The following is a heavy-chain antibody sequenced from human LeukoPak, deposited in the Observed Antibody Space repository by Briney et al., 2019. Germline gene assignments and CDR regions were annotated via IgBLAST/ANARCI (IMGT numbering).Heavy chain of an antibody. J-gene: IGHJ4*02. Sequence: GGSLRLSCATSGFTFSSFWMSWVRQAPGKGLEWVSNMNPDGSEIYYVDSVKGRFTISRDNAKNLLFLQMNSLRAEDTAVYYCVRDKVVGATTRSLFDYWGQGTLITVSS. CDR2: MNPDGSEI. CDR3: VRDKVVGATTRSLFDY. D-gene: IGHD1-26*01. CDR1: GFTFSSFW. V-gene: IGHV3-7*01.